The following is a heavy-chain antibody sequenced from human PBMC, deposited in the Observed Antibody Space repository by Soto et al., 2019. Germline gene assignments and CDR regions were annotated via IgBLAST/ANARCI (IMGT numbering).Heavy chain of an antibody. CDR3: ARDYDSRRYHPHEY. J-gene: IGHJ4*02. CDR2: ISAYNGNT. Sequence: ASVKVSCKASGYTFTSYGISWVRQAPGQGLEWMGWISAYNGNTNYAQKLQGRVTMTTDTSTSTAYMELRSLRSDDTAVYYCARDYDSRRYHPHEYLGQGTLVSVSS. D-gene: IGHD3-22*01. CDR1: GYTFTSYG. V-gene: IGHV1-18*04.